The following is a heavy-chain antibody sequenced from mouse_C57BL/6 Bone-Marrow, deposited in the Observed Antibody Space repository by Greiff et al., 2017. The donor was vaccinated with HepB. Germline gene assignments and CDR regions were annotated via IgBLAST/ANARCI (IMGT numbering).Heavy chain of an antibody. J-gene: IGHJ4*01. V-gene: IGHV1-64*01. CDR3: ARKGDYWAIDY. CDR1: GYTFTSYW. D-gene: IGHD2-13*01. CDR2: IHTNSGST. Sequence: VQLQQPGAELVKPGASVKLSCKASGYTFTSYWMPWVKPGPGQGLEWIGMIHTNSGSTNYTEKFKSKATLTEDKSSSTAYMQLSSLTSEDSSVYYCARKGDYWAIDYWGQGTSVTVSS.